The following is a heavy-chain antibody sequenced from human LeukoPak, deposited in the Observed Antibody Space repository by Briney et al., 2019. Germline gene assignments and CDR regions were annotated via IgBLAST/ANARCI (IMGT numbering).Heavy chain of an antibody. CDR3: ARPNSSGWANYYYGMDV. D-gene: IGHD6-19*01. J-gene: IGHJ6*02. CDR2: IDPSDSYT. V-gene: IGHV5-10-1*01. Sequence: GESLKISCKGSGYSFTSYWISWVRQMPGKGQEWMGRIDPSDSYTNYSPSFQGHVTISADKSISTAYLQWSSLKASDTAMYYCARPNSSGWANYYYGMDVWGQGTTVTVSS. CDR1: GYSFTSYW.